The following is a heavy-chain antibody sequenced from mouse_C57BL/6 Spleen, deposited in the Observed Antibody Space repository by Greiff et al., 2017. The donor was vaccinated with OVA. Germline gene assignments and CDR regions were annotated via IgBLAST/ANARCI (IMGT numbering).Heavy chain of an antibody. CDR1: GFTFSSYG. Sequence: DVMLVESGGDLVKPGGSLKLSCAASGFTFSSYGMSWVRQTPDKRLEWVATISSGGSYTYYPDSVKGRFTISRDNAKNTLYLQMSSLKSEDTAMYYCARDRYFDYWGQGTTLTVSS. CDR2: ISSGGSYT. CDR3: ARDRYFDY. V-gene: IGHV5-6*02. J-gene: IGHJ2*01.